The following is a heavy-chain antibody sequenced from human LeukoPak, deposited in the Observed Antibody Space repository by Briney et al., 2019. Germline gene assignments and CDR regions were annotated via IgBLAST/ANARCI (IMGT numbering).Heavy chain of an antibody. CDR2: IYPGDSDI. CDR1: GYSFTSYW. V-gene: IGHV5-51*01. CDR3: ARQEYCSGGSCYTWFDP. D-gene: IGHD2-15*01. Sequence: GESLKISCKGSGYSFTSYWIGWVRQMPGKGLEYIGIIYPGDSDIRYSPSFQGQVTISADKSISTAYLQWSSLKASDTAMYYCARQEYCSGGSCYTWFDPWGQGTLVTVSS. J-gene: IGHJ5*02.